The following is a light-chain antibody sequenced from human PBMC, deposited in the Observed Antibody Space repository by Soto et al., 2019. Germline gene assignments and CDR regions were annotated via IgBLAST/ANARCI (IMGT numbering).Light chain of an antibody. CDR2: EVT. CDR3: GSYAGSNNYVI. V-gene: IGLV2-8*01. CDR1: SSDVGGYNY. J-gene: IGLJ2*01. Sequence: QSALTQPPSASGSPGQSVTISCTGTSSDVGGYNYVSWYQQRPGKAPKLMIYEVTKRPSGVPDRFSGAKSGNTASLTVSGLQAEDEADYDCGSYAGSNNYVIFGGGTKVTVL.